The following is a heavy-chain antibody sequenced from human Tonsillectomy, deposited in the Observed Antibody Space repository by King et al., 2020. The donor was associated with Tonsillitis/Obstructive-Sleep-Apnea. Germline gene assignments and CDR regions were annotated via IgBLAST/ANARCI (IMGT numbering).Heavy chain of an antibody. CDR2: IYPGDSDT. J-gene: IGHJ3*02. CDR1: GYSFSSYW. CDR3: ARSSHSSGWYDAFDM. D-gene: IGHD6-19*01. Sequence: QLVQSGAEVKKPGESLKISCKGSGYSFSSYWIGWVRQMPGKGLEWMGSIYPGDSDTRYSPSFQGQVTIPADNSISTAYLQWSSLKASDTAMYYCARSSHSSGWYDAFDMWGQGTMVTVSS. V-gene: IGHV5-51*01.